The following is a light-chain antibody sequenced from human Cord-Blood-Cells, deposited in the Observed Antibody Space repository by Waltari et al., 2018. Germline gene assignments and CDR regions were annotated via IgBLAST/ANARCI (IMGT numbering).Light chain of an antibody. V-gene: IGLV3-19*01. CDR1: GITSHY. CDR2: GKN. CDR3: NSRDSSGNHYV. J-gene: IGLJ1*01. Sequence: SSELTHDPAVSVALGQTVRITCQGSGITSHYASSYQKKPGQAPVLVIYGKNNRPSGIPDRFSGSSSGNTASLTITGAQAEDEADYYCNSRDSSGNHYVFGTGTKVTVL.